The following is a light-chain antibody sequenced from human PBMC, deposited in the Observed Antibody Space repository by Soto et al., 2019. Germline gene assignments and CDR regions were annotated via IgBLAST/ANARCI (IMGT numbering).Light chain of an antibody. CDR1: SSDVGSWNY. Sequence: QSVLTQPRSVSGSPGQSVTISCTGTSSDVGSWNYVSWYQQYPGQAPKLIIYDINKRPSGVPDRFSGSKSGNPASLTISGLQVEDDADYYCCSYAGLYSWVFGGGTKLTVL. J-gene: IGLJ3*02. CDR3: CSYAGLYSWV. V-gene: IGLV2-11*01. CDR2: DIN.